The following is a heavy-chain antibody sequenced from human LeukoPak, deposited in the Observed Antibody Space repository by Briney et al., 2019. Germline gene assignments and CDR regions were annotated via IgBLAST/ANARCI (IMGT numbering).Heavy chain of an antibody. CDR2: IRYDGSNK. Sequence: PGGSLRLSCAASGFTFSSYGIHWVRQAPGKGLEWVAFIRYDGSNKYYTDSVKGRFTISRDNAKNSLYLQMNSLRAEDTAVYYCARVEILEYYYYYYMDVWGKGITVTISS. J-gene: IGHJ6*03. D-gene: IGHD3-3*01. V-gene: IGHV3-30*02. CDR3: ARVEILEYYYYYYMDV. CDR1: GFTFSSYG.